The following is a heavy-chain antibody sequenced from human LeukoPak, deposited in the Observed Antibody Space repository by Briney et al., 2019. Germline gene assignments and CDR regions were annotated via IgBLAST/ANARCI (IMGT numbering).Heavy chain of an antibody. CDR2: IDPSDSYT. J-gene: IGHJ3*02. CDR1: GYSFTSYW. CDR3: ASYSSGWFRVAFDI. V-gene: IGHV5-10-1*01. Sequence: GESLKISCKGSGYSFTSYWISWVRQMPGKGLEWMGRIDPSDSYTNYSPSFQGHVTISADKSISTAYLQWSSVKASDTAMYYCASYSSGWFRVAFDIWGQGTMVTVSS. D-gene: IGHD6-19*01.